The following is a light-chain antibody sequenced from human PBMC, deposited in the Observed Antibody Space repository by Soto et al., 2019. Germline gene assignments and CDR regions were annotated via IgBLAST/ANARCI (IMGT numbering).Light chain of an antibody. J-gene: IGLJ2*01. CDR3: CSYAGSSAFV. V-gene: IGLV2-23*03. CDR2: EGS. CDR1: SSDVGSYNL. Sequence: QSALTQPASVSGSPGQSITISCTGTSSDVGSYNLVSWYQQYPGKTPKPMIYEGSKRPSGVSNRFSGSTSGNTASLTITGLQAEDEADYHCCSYAGSSAFVFGGGTKVTVL.